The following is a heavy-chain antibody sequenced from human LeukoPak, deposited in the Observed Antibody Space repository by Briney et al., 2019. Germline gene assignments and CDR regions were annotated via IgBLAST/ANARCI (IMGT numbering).Heavy chain of an antibody. CDR1: GFPFSSYS. CDR2: ISSSGSTI. Sequence: GGSLRLSCAASGFPFSSYSMNWVRQAPGKGLEWVSYISSSGSTIYYADSVKGRFTISRDNAKNSLYLQMNSLRAEDTAVYYCAREDYYYYYMDVWGKGTAVTISS. CDR3: AREDYYYYYMDV. J-gene: IGHJ6*03. V-gene: IGHV3-48*04.